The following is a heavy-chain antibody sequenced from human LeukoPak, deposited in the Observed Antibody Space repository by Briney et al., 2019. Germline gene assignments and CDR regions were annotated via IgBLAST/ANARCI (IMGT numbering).Heavy chain of an antibody. CDR1: RLTFSRCC. V-gene: IGHV3-74*01. CDR2: INSDGIST. D-gene: IGHD3-22*01. CDR3: ARDGNYYDSSGPADY. J-gene: IGHJ4*02. Sequence: GGSLSHSCADPRLTFSRCCIHGVHQAPGKALARVSRINSDGISTSYADSVKGRFTISRDNAKNTLYLQMNSLRAEDTAVYYCARDGNYYDSSGPADYWGQGTLVTVSS.